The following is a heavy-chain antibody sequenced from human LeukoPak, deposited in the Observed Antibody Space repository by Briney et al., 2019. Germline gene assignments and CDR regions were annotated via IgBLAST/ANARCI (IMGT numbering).Heavy chain of an antibody. V-gene: IGHV1-46*01. Sequence: ASVKVSCKASGYTFTSYYMHWVRQAPGQGLEWMGIINPSGGGTSYAHKLQGRVTMTRDTSTSTVYMELSSLRSEDTAVYYCARDLIPARPDICGYWGQGTLVTVSS. D-gene: IGHD6-6*01. J-gene: IGHJ4*02. CDR1: GYTFTSYY. CDR3: ARDLIPARPDICGY. CDR2: INPSGGGT.